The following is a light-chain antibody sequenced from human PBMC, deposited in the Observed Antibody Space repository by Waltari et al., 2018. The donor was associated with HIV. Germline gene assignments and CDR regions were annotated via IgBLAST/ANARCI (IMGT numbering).Light chain of an antibody. J-gene: IGLJ3*02. CDR3: QSYDSSNRV. CDR1: SGSIASNY. Sequence: NFMLTQPHSVSESPGKTVTISCTRSSGSIASNYVQWYQQRPGSAPTTVIYEDNQRPPGVPYRFSGSIDSSSNSASLTISGLKTEDETDYYCQSYDSSNRVFGGGTKLTVL. CDR2: EDN. V-gene: IGLV6-57*04.